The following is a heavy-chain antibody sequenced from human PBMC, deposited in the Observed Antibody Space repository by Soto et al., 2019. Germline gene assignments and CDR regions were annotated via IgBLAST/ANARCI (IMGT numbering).Heavy chain of an antibody. CDR1: GGSISSSSYY. D-gene: IGHD3-10*01. J-gene: IGHJ6*03. Sequence: PSETLSLTCTVSGGSISSSSYYWGWIRQPPGKGLEWIGSIYYSGSTYYNPSLKSRVTISVDTSKNQFSLKLSSVTAADTAVYYCARIWFGELLRYYYMDXWGKGTTVTVSS. V-gene: IGHV4-39*01. CDR2: IYYSGST. CDR3: ARIWFGELLRYYYMDX.